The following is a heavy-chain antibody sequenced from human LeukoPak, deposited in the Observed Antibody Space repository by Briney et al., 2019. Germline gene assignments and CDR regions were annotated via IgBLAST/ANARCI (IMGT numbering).Heavy chain of an antibody. CDR3: ARGKGQQQPQDYYMDV. Sequence: PSETLSLTCAVYGGSFSGYYWSWIRQPPGKGLEWIGEINHSGSTNYNPSLKSRVTISVDTSKNQFSLKLSSVTAADTAVCYCARGKGQQQPQDYYMDVWGKGTTVTVSS. V-gene: IGHV4-34*01. D-gene: IGHD6-13*01. CDR2: INHSGST. CDR1: GGSFSGYY. J-gene: IGHJ6*03.